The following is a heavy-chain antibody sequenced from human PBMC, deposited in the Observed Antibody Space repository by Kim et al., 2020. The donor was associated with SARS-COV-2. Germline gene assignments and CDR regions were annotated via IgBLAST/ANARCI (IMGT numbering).Heavy chain of an antibody. CDR2: ISYDGSNN. CDR1: GFTFSSYG. J-gene: IGHJ6*02. Sequence: GGSLRLSCAASGFTFSSYGMHWVRQAPGKGLEWVAVISYDGSNNYYADSVKGRFTISRDNSKNTLYLQMNSLRAEDTAVYYCARDHGDYYYYYGMDVWGPGTTVTVSS. D-gene: IGHD2-21*02. CDR3: ARDHGDYYYYYGMDV. V-gene: IGHV3-33*05.